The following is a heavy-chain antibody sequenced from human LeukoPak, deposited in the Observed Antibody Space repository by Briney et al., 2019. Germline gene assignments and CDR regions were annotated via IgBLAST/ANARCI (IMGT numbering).Heavy chain of an antibody. CDR1: GYTFPIYG. CDR2: ISTYHGDT. Sequence: ASVTVSCKASGYTFPIYGISWVRQAPGQGLEWVGWISTYHGDTNYAQKLQGRVTMTTDTSTSTAYMELRSLRSDDTAVYYCARGGYYYDSSGYRFDYWGQGTLVTVSS. V-gene: IGHV1-18*01. CDR3: ARGGYYYDSSGYRFDY. D-gene: IGHD3-22*01. J-gene: IGHJ4*02.